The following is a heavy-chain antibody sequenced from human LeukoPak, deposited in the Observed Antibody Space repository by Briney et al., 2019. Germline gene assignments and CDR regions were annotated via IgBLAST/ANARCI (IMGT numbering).Heavy chain of an antibody. D-gene: IGHD5-18*01. Sequence: ASVKVSCKASGYTFTGYYMHWGRQAPGQGLEWMGWINPNSGGTNYAQKFQGRVTMTRDTSISTAYMELSRLRSDDTAVYYCARADGLLTTAMVTYFDYWGQGTLVTVSS. CDR3: ARADGLLTTAMVTYFDY. CDR2: INPNSGGT. V-gene: IGHV1-2*02. CDR1: GYTFTGYY. J-gene: IGHJ4*02.